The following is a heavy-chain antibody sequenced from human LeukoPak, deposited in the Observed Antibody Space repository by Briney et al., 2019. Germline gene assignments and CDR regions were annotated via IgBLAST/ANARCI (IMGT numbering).Heavy chain of an antibody. CDR2: IHTSGST. CDR1: GGSFSGYY. V-gene: IGHV4-59*10. CDR3: ARSTAGYSSGWVLTYYYYMDV. J-gene: IGHJ6*03. D-gene: IGHD6-19*01. Sequence: SETLSLTCAVYGGSFSGYYWSWIRQPPGKGLEWIGRIHTSGSTNYNPSLKSRVTMSVDTSKNQFSLKLSSVTAADTAVYYCARSTAGYSSGWVLTYYYYMDVWGKGTTVTVSS.